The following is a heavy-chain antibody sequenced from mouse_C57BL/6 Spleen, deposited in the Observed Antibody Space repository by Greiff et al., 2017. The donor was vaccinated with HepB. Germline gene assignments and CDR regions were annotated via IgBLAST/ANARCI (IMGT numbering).Heavy chain of an antibody. Sequence: VQLQQSGAELVKPGASVKLSCKASGYTFTSYWMHWVKQRPGQGLEWIGMIHPNSGSTNYNEKFKSKATLTVDKSSSTAYMQLSSLTSKDSAVYYCARDGRSTMVTTGAYWGQGTLVTVSA. V-gene: IGHV1-64*01. CDR2: IHPNSGST. CDR1: GYTFTSYW. J-gene: IGHJ3*01. CDR3: ARDGRSTMVTTGAY. D-gene: IGHD2-2*01.